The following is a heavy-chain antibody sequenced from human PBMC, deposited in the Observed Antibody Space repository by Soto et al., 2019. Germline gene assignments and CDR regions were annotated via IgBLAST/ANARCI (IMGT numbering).Heavy chain of an antibody. V-gene: IGHV3-30*18. D-gene: IGHD5-12*01. CDR2: ISNDGSKK. CDR1: GFRFSDYG. CDR3: AKTRRGYDMFFYGLDV. J-gene: IGHJ6*02. Sequence: QVHLVESGGGVVQPGSSLRLACAVSGFRFSDYGMHWVRQAPGKGLEWVAVISNDGSKKYYGDSVQGRFTISRDDSKSTVYVQMDSLKPEDTAVYYCAKTRRGYDMFFYGLDVWGQGTTVTVSS.